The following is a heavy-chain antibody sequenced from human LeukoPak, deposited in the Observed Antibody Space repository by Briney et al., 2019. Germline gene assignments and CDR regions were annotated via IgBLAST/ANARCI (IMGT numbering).Heavy chain of an antibody. V-gene: IGHV3-23*01. CDR1: GFTFSTYW. D-gene: IGHD2-2*01. Sequence: PGGSLRLSCAASGFTFSTYWMSWVRQAPGKGLEWVSAISGSGGSTYYADSVKGRFTISRDNSKNTLNLQMNSLRAEDTAVYYCAKGLYCTSTKCYFFDYWGQGTLVTVSP. J-gene: IGHJ4*02. CDR2: ISGSGGST. CDR3: AKGLYCTSTKCYFFDY.